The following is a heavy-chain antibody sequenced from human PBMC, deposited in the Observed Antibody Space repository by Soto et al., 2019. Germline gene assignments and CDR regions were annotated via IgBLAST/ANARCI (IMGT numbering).Heavy chain of an antibody. Sequence: SVKVSCKASGYTFTNHGISWVRQAPGQGLEWMGWVSGYNDKTKSAQKFQGRVTMTTDTSTSTAYMELRSLRYDATAVYYCARDFYPVAFFFDYWGQGSLVTLS. CDR2: VSGYNDKT. CDR1: GYTFTNHG. V-gene: IGHV1-18*04. D-gene: IGHD2-21*01. J-gene: IGHJ4*02. CDR3: ARDFYPVAFFFDY.